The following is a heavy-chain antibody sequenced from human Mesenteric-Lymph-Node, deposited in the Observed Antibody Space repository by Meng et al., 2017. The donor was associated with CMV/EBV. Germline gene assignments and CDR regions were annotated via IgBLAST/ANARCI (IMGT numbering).Heavy chain of an antibody. J-gene: IGHJ4*02. D-gene: IGHD3-10*01. V-gene: IGHV4-59*01. CDR3: ATSPGYPREFGY. CDR1: GGSISSYY. Sequence: SETLSLTCTVSGGSISSYYWSWIRQPPGKGLESIGFIHYSGSTNYNPSLMSRVTISVDTSKNQFSLKLSSVTAADTAVYYCATSPGYPREFGYWGQGTLVTVSS. CDR2: IHYSGST.